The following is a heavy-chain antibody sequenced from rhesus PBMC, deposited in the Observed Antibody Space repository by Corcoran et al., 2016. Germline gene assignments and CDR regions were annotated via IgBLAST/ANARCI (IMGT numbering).Heavy chain of an antibody. D-gene: IGHD6-37*01. CDR3: ASLWGSGGWSVDY. CDR2: IYGSGNST. Sequence: QLQLQESGPGLVKPLETLSVTCAVSGGSISSSYWSWIRQAPGKGLEWIGYIYGSGNSTHSHPSLKSRVTLAVDTSKNQLSLELSSVAAADTAVYYGASLWGSGGWSVDYWGQGVLVTVSS. V-gene: IGHV4-169*02. CDR1: GGSISSSY. J-gene: IGHJ4*01.